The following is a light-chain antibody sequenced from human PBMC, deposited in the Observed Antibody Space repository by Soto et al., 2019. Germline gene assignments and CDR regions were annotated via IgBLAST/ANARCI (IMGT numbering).Light chain of an antibody. CDR2: GAS. CDR3: HQYHLWPWT. J-gene: IGKJ1*01. V-gene: IGKV3D-15*01. Sequence: EIVMTQSPATLSVSPGERATLSCRASQSVTSSYLAWYQKKPGQAPRLLIYGASTRATGIPATFSGSGSGTEFTLTISSLQSEDFAVYYCHQYHLWPWTFGQGTKVDIK. CDR1: QSVTSSY.